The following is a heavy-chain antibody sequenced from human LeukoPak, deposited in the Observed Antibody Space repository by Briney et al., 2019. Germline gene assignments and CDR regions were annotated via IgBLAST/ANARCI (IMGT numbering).Heavy chain of an antibody. Sequence: GGSLRHSCAASGFTFSSSWMGWARQAPGKGLEWVANIKEDGSAKHYAVSVQGRFTISRDNAKNSLSLQMNSLRAEDMGVYYCARDRGWYHADSWGQGTLVTVSS. CDR2: IKEDGSAK. V-gene: IGHV3-7*01. CDR3: ARDRGWYHADS. D-gene: IGHD6-19*01. J-gene: IGHJ4*02. CDR1: GFTFSSSW.